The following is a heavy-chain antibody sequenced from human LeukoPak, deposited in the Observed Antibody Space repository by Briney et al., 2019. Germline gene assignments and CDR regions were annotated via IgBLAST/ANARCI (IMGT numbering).Heavy chain of an antibody. V-gene: IGHV1-8*01. CDR1: GYTFSSFD. J-gene: IGHJ4*02. CDR2: MNPNSLNT. CDR3: ARGIRNQLLSEY. D-gene: IGHD2-2*01. Sequence: ASVKVSCKTSGYTFSSFDVIWVRQATGQGLEWIGWMNPNSLNTGYAQKFRGRVTMTGDTSISTAYMELSSLISEDTAVYYCARGIRNQLLSEYWGQGSPVTVSS.